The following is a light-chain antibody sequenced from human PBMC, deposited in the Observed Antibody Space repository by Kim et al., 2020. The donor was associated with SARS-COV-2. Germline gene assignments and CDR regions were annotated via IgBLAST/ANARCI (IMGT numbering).Light chain of an antibody. CDR3: EAWDINTRV. CDR2: LYGSGRY. V-gene: IGLV4-60*03. J-gene: IGLJ3*02. Sequence: SVNLTSTLSSGPSIYIIPWLQQQPVKAPRSLMKLYGSGRYNKGIRVPFRFSGSGSWADLYLPVSNLQSEDEADYYCEAWDINTRVFGGGTQLTVL. CDR1: SGPSIYI.